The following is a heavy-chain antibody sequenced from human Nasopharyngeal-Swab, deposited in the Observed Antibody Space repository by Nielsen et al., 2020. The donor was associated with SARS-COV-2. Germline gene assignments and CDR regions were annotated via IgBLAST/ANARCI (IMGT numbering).Heavy chain of an antibody. J-gene: IGHJ6*03. D-gene: IGHD5-24*01. CDR1: GFTFSSYG. CDR2: ISYDGSNK. Sequence: GGSLRLSCVASGFTFSSYGMHWVRQAPGKGLEWVAVISYDGSNKYYADSVKGRFTISRDNSKNTLYLQMNSLRAEDTAVYYCARDFGRGKRYGYNSDYYYYYMDVWGKGTTVTVSS. V-gene: IGHV3-30*03. CDR3: ARDFGRGKRYGYNSDYYYYYMDV.